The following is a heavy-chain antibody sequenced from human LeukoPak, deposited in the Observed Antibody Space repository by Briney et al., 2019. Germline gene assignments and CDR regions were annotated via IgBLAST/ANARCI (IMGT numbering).Heavy chain of an antibody. V-gene: IGHV3-15*01. J-gene: IGHJ3*02. D-gene: IGHD6-13*01. CDR1: GFTFSNAW. CDR2: IKSKTDGGTT. Sequence: PGGSLRLSCAASGFTFSNAWMSWVRQAPGKGLEWVGRIKSKTDGGTTDYAAPVKGRFTISRDDSKNTLYLQMNSLKTEDTAVYYCTTSWYSSSWPDAFDIWGQGTMVTVSS. CDR3: TTSWYSSSWPDAFDI.